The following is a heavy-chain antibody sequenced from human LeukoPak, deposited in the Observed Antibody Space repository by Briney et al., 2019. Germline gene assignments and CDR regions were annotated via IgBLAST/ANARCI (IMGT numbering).Heavy chain of an antibody. CDR3: AREWGLIAVAGGPGY. Sequence: GGSLRLSCVASGFTLSKYGMHWVRWAPGKGLEWLAIIWYDGHNKYYADSVKGRFTISRDNSKNTLFLEMTDLRAEDTAVYYCAREWGLIAVAGGPGYWGQGALVTVSS. CDR1: GFTLSKYG. CDR2: IWYDGHNK. V-gene: IGHV3-33*01. D-gene: IGHD6-19*01. J-gene: IGHJ4*02.